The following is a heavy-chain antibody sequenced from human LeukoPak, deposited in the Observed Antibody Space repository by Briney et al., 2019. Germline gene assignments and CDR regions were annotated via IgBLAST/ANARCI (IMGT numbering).Heavy chain of an antibody. V-gene: IGHV3-21*01. CDR1: GFTFSSYS. J-gene: IGHJ3*02. CDR2: ISSSSSYI. Sequence: GGSLRLSCAASGFTFSSYSMNWARQAPGKGLEWVSSISSSSSYIYYADSVKGRFTISRDNAKTSLYLQMNSLRAEDTAVYYCARRDIVATRNAFDIWGQGTTVTVSS. CDR3: ARRDIVATRNAFDI. D-gene: IGHD5-12*01.